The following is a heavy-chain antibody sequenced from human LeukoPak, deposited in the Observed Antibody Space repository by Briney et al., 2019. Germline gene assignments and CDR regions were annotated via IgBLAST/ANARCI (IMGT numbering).Heavy chain of an antibody. J-gene: IGHJ4*02. CDR3: ARARPSMWIDY. V-gene: IGHV3-30*04. Sequence: GGSLRLSCAASGFTFSSYTMYWVRQAPGKRLEWVAVISYDGSDKFYADSVKGRFTISRDSSKNTLYLQMNSLRPEDTAVYYCARARPSMWIDYWGQGTLVTVSS. CDR1: GFTFSSYT. CDR2: ISYDGSDK. D-gene: IGHD5-12*01.